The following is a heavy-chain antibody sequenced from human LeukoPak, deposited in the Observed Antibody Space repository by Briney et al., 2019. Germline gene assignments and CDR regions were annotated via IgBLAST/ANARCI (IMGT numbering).Heavy chain of an antibody. D-gene: IGHD1-20*01. Sequence: GESLKISCKGSGYSFTSYWISWVRQLPGKGLGWMGRIDPSDSYTLSRPSFQAQVTISADKSISTAYLKWSSLKASDTAMYYCARRGYNYSFDSWGQGTLVTVSS. V-gene: IGHV5-10-1*01. J-gene: IGHJ4*02. CDR3: ARRGYNYSFDS. CDR1: GYSFTSYW. CDR2: IDPSDSYT.